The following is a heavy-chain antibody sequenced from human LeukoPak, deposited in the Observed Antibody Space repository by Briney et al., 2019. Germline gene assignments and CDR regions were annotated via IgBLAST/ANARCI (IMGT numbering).Heavy chain of an antibody. Sequence: SGTLSLTCAVSGGSISSSNWWSWVRQPPGKGLEWIGEIYHSGSTNYNPSLKSRVTISVDKSKNQFSLKLSSVTAADTAVYYCARVRYYDSSGYPPRAFDIWGQGTMVTVSS. J-gene: IGHJ3*02. CDR1: GGSISSSNW. V-gene: IGHV4-4*02. CDR2: IYHSGST. D-gene: IGHD3-22*01. CDR3: ARVRYYDSSGYPPRAFDI.